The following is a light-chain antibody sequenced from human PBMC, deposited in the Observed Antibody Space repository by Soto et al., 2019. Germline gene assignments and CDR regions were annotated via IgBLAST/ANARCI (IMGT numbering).Light chain of an antibody. V-gene: IGKV3-20*01. CDR1: QSVSSSY. CDR3: QHYNTYPWT. Sequence: EIVFTQSPGTLSLSPGERATLSCRASQSVSSSYLAWYQQKPGQAPRLLIYGASSRATGIPDRFSGSGSGTEFPLTISSLQPGDFATYYCQHYNTYPWTSGHGTKVDIK. J-gene: IGKJ1*01. CDR2: GAS.